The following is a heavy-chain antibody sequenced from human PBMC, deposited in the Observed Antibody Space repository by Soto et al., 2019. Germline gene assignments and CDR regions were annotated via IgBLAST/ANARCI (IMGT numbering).Heavy chain of an antibody. J-gene: IGHJ6*03. Sequence: GGSLRLSCAASGFTFSNAWMSWVRQAPGKGLEWVGRIKSKTDGGTTDYAAPVKGRFTISRDDSKNTLYLQMNSLKTEDTAVYYCTTGDSSSSFVYYYYHMDVWGKGPTVTVPS. D-gene: IGHD6-6*01. CDR3: TTGDSSSSFVYYYYHMDV. CDR2: IKSKTDGGTT. CDR1: GFTFSNAW. V-gene: IGHV3-15*01.